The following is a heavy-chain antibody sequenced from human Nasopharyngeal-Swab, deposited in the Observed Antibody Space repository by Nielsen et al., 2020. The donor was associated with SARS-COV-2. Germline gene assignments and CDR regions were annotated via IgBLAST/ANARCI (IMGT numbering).Heavy chain of an antibody. CDR2: ISNNGVNA. J-gene: IGHJ4*02. D-gene: IGHD6-13*01. CDR3: VKRGYSSSWYYFDY. V-gene: IGHV3-64D*06. Sequence: VRQAPGKGLEYVSTISNNGVNAYYADSVKGRFTISRDNSKNTLYLQMSSLRAEDTAVYYCVKRGYSSSWYYFDYWGQGTLVTVSS.